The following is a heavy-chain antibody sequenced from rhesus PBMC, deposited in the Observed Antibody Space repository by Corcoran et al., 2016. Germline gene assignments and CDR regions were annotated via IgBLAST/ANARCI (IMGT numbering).Heavy chain of an antibody. CDR2: LYGMCGST. Sequence: QVQLQESGPAVVKPSEPLSLTCAGSGGPISSRNWWSWIRQSPGEGRAWIGGLYGMCGSTESYPSLKSRVTISKYTSKNQFSLTLSSVTAAATAVYYCARPYDYDYGYPLGGYWGQGVLVTVSS. CDR3: ARPYDYDYGYPLGGY. J-gene: IGHJ4*01. V-gene: IGHV4-93*01. CDR1: GGPISSRNW. D-gene: IGHD3-9*01.